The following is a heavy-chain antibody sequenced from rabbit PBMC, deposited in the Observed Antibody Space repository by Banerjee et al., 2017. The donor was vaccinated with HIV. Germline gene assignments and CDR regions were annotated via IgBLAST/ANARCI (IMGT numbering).Heavy chain of an antibody. J-gene: IGHJ4*01. D-gene: IGHD8-1*01. CDR3: ARDRDTGSVYYFDL. CDR1: GFSFSSKYV. V-gene: IGHV1S45*01. Sequence: QEQLEESGGDLVKPEGSLTLTCTASGFSFSSKYVMCWVRQAPGKGLEWIGCINTSSGNTVYASWAKGRFTISKTSSTTVTLQMTSLTAADTATYFCARDRDTGSVYYFDLRGPGTLVTVS. CDR2: INTSSGNT.